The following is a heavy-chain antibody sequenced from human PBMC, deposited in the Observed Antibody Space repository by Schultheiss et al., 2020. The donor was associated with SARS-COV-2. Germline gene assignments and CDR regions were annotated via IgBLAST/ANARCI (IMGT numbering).Heavy chain of an antibody. Sequence: GGSLRLSCAASGFIFSSQGMSWVRQAPGKGLEWVSYISSSGSTIYYADSVKGRFTISRDNAKNSLYMQMNSLRAEDTAAYYCARDVKTNGMDVWGQGTTVTVSS. V-gene: IGHV3-48*04. CDR1: GFIFSSQG. CDR3: ARDVKTNGMDV. J-gene: IGHJ6*02. CDR2: ISSSGSTI.